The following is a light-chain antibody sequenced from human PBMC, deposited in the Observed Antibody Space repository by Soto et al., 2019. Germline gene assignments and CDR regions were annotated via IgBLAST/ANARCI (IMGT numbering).Light chain of an antibody. V-gene: IGKV3-15*01. CDR1: QSVSSN. Sequence: EIVMTQSPATLSVSPGERATLSCRASQSVSSNLAWYQQKPGQAPRLLIYGASTRATGIPARFSGSGSGTEFTLTISSLQSEDFAVYCCQQYNNWLSIPFGQGTRLEIK. J-gene: IGKJ5*01. CDR2: GAS. CDR3: QQYNNWLSIP.